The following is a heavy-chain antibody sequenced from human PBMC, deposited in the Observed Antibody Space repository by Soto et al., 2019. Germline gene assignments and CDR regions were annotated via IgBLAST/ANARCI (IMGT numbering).Heavy chain of an antibody. J-gene: IGHJ4*02. CDR2: TFYESQRYR. CDR1: VDTVSSARSS. Sequence: PLQTLPLTDALRVDTVSSARSSWNCYRLSPSRGLEWLGRTFYESQRYRDYAFSMNGRIRIDPDTSKNQVTLQLNSVTPEDTATYYCARNHYGSGSYYSSFDYWGQGTLVTVS. D-gene: IGHD3-10*01. CDR3: ARNHYGSGSYYSSFDY. V-gene: IGHV6-1*01.